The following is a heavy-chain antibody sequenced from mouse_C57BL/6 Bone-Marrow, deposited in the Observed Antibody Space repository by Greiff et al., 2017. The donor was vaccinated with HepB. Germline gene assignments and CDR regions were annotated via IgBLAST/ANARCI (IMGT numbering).Heavy chain of an antibody. J-gene: IGHJ1*03. Sequence: EVKLQESGPGLVKPSQSLSLTCSVTGYSITSGYYWNWIRQFPGNKLEWMGYISYDGSNNYNPSLKNRISITRDTSKNQFLLKLNSVTTEDTATYYCARPWYFDVWGTGTTVTVSS. CDR2: ISYDGSN. CDR3: ARPWYFDV. CDR1: GYSITSGYY. V-gene: IGHV3-6*01.